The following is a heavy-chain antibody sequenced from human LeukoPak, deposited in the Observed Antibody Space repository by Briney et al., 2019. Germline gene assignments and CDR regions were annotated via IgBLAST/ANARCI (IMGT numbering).Heavy chain of an antibody. J-gene: IGHJ4*02. CDR3: ARAPAKGWYYFDY. D-gene: IGHD6-19*01. CDR2: IYYSGNT. V-gene: IGHV4-59*01. CDR1: GGSISSYY. Sequence: PSETLSLTCTVSGGSISSYYWSWIRQPPGQGLEWIGYIYYSGNTNYNPSLKSRVTISVDTSKNQFSLRLRSVTAADTAVYYCARAPAKGWYYFDYWGQGTLVTVSS.